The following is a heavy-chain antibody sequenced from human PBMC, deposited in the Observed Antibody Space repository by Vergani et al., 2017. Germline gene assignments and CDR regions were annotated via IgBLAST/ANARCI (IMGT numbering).Heavy chain of an antibody. CDR2: IFPSGNS. D-gene: IGHD3-16*02. CDR1: GDSITNGGFS. CDR3: ARASLRALVGYYYYMDV. Sequence: QLQLQESGSGLVKPSQTLSLTCAVSGDSITNGGFSWNWIRQPPGKGPEWIGYIFPSGNSDYNPSLKNRVSISLDKTKNQFSLWVNSVTAADTAVYFCARASLRALVGYYYYMDVWGKGKTVVVSS. J-gene: IGHJ6*03. V-gene: IGHV4-30-2*01.